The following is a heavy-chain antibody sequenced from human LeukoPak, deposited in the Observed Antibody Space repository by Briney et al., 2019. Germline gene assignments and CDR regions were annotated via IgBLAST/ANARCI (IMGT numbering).Heavy chain of an antibody. CDR3: ARDSSGYYPILI. D-gene: IGHD3-22*01. CDR1: GYTFTGYY. CDR2: INPNSGGT. Sequence: ASVKVSCKASGYTFTGYYMHWVRQAPGQGLEWMGWINPNSGGTNYAQKFQSRVTMTRDTSISTAYMELSRLRSDDTAVYYCARDSSGYYPILIWGQGTLVTVSS. V-gene: IGHV1-2*02. J-gene: IGHJ4*02.